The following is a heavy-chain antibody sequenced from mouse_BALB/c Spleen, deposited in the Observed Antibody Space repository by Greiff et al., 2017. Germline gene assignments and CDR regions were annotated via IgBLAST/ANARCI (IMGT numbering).Heavy chain of an antibody. V-gene: IGHV3-2*02. D-gene: IGHD2-3*01. CDR2: ISYSGST. J-gene: IGHJ4*01. CDR1: GYSITSDYA. CDR3: AQLDGYYAMDY. Sequence: DVKLVESGPGLVKPSQSLSLTCTVTGYSITSDYAWNWIRQFPGNKLEWMGYISYSGSTSYNPSLKSRISITRDTSKNQFFLQLNSVTTEDTATYYCAQLDGYYAMDYWGQGTSVTVSS.